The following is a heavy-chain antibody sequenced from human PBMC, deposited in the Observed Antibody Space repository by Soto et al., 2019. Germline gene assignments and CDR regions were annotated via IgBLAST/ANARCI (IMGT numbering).Heavy chain of an antibody. J-gene: IGHJ4*02. CDR1: GFTFSNYA. V-gene: IGHV3-64D*06. CDR2: ITNNGGST. D-gene: IGHD1-1*01. Sequence: VGSLSLSCSASGFTFSNYAIHWVRQAPGKGLEYVAAITNNGGSTYYADSMKGRFTISRDNSKSTVSLLMSSLRPEDTAIYYCVNDHDPYHLSFELWGQGTLVTVSS. CDR3: VNDHDPYHLSFEL.